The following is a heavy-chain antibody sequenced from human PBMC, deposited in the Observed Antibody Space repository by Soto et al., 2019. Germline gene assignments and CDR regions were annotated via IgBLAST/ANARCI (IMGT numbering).Heavy chain of an antibody. D-gene: IGHD3-9*01. CDR1: GGSVSSGSYY. CDR2: IYYSGST. CDR3: ACGYVIWSVYPRGAYYGMDV. V-gene: IGHV4-61*01. J-gene: IGHJ6*02. Sequence: PSETLSLTCTVSGGSVSSGSYYWSWIRQPPGKGLEWIGYIYYSGSTNYNPSLKSRVTISVDTSKNQFSLKLSSVTAADTAVYYFACGYVIWSVYPRGAYYGMDVWGQGTRVTVSS.